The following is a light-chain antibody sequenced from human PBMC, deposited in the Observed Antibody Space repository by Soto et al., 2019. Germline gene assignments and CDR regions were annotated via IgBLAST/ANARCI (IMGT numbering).Light chain of an antibody. CDR2: DVS. Sequence: QSALTQPASGSGSPGQSIPISCTGTSNDVGIYNLVSWYQQHPGKAPKLILYDVSHRTSGVSYRVSGSTSGNTASLTTAGHKAEDESDYYCSPYTTIKTLYVFGTGTKLTVL. CDR1: SNDVGIYNL. CDR3: SPYTTIKTLYV. J-gene: IGLJ1*01. V-gene: IGLV2-14*02.